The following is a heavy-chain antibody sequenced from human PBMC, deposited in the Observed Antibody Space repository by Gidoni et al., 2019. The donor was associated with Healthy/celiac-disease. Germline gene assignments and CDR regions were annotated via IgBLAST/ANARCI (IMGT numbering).Heavy chain of an antibody. V-gene: IGHV3-48*03. CDR1: GFTFCSYE. J-gene: IGHJ6*03. Sequence: EVQLVESGGGLVQPGGFLGLSCAAFGFTFCSYERNWVRQAPGKGRDGVSYISSSGSTIYYADSVKGRFTSARDNAKNALYLQMNSLRAEDTAVYYCARYEYSSGWTYYMDVWGKGTTVTVSS. D-gene: IGHD6-19*01. CDR3: ARYEYSSGWTYYMDV. CDR2: ISSSGSTI.